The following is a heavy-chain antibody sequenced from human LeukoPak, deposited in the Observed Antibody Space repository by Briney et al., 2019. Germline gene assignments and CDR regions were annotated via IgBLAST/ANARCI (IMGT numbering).Heavy chain of an antibody. CDR2: IKQDGSEE. CDR3: ARELRDYYDSSGLDY. D-gene: IGHD3-22*01. CDR1: GFTFSSYW. Sequence: GGSLRLSCAASGFTFSSYWMSWVRQAPGKGLEWVANIKQDGSEEYYVDSVKGRFTISRDNAKNSLYLQMNSLRAEDTAVYYCARELRDYYDSSGLDYWGQGTLVTVSS. V-gene: IGHV3-7*01. J-gene: IGHJ4*02.